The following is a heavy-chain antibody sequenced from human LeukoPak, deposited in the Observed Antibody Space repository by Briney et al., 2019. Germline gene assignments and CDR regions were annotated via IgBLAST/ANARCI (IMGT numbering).Heavy chain of an antibody. Sequence: ASVKVSCKASGGTFSSYAISWVRQAPGQGLEWVGRIIPIFGTANYAQKFQGRVTITTDESTSTAYMELSSLRSEDTAVYYCARDKLGTVAGNINWFDPWGQGTLVTVSS. J-gene: IGHJ5*02. CDR1: GGTFSSYA. D-gene: IGHD6-19*01. CDR3: ARDKLGTVAGNINWFDP. V-gene: IGHV1-69*05. CDR2: IIPIFGTA.